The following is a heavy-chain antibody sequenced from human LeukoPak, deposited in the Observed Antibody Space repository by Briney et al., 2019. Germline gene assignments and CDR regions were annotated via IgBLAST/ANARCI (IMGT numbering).Heavy chain of an antibody. CDR2: IKQDGSEK. CDR1: GFTFSSYW. V-gene: IGHV3-7*01. Sequence: PGGSLRLSCAAPGFTFSSYWMSWVRQAPGKGLEWVANIKQDGSEKYYVDSVKGRFTISRDNAKNSLYLQMNSLRAEDTAVYYCARERERITIFGVVTKPLDYWGQGTLVTVSS. D-gene: IGHD3-3*01. J-gene: IGHJ4*02. CDR3: ARERERITIFGVVTKPLDY.